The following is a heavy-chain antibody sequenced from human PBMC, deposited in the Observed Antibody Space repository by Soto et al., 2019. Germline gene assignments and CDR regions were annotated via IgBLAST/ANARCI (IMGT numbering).Heavy chain of an antibody. CDR3: ASPSATGWYFDL. V-gene: IGHV1-18*01. CDR1: GYSLTSYG. Sequence: ASVKVSCKASGYSLTSYGISWVRQAPGQGLECMGWISVYTGKTNYAQKLQGRVTMTTDTSTNTAYMELRSLRSDDTAVYYCASPSATGWYFDLWGRGTLVTVSS. J-gene: IGHJ2*01. D-gene: IGHD2-15*01. CDR2: ISVYTGKT.